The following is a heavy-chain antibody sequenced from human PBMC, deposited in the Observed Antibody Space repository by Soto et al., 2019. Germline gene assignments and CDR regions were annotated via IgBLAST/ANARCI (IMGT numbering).Heavy chain of an antibody. CDR2: IYPNGRK. Sequence: QVHLQESGPGLVKPSETLSLTCAVSSASLDSDNWSWIRQPPGKGLEWIGYIYPNGRKSFNPALRGRAAISIDKYKNQCALRLESVFAADAAVYFCARMRGLGAISAFVAHWGQGHLVTVS. D-gene: IGHD3-16*02. CDR3: ARMRGLGAISAFVAH. V-gene: IGHV4-59*01. CDR1: SASLDSDN. J-gene: IGHJ4*02.